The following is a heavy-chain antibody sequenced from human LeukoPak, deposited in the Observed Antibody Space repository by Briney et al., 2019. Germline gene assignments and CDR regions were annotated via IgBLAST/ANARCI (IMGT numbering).Heavy chain of an antibody. Sequence: PGGSLRPSCAASGFTFSTYYMNWVRQAPGKGLEWVSFITGSSSYIYYTDSVKGRFTISRDNAKSSLFLQMNSLRDEDTAVYYCASGFSSSPYFDYWGQGTLVTVSS. D-gene: IGHD6-6*01. J-gene: IGHJ4*02. V-gene: IGHV3-21*01. CDR1: GFTFSTYY. CDR3: ASGFSSSPYFDY. CDR2: ITGSSSYI.